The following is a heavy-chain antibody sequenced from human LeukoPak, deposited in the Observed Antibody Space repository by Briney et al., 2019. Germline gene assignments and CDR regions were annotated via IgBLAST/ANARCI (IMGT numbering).Heavy chain of an antibody. CDR1: GGSISSSNW. D-gene: IGHD2-2*01. CDR2: IYHSGST. Sequence: PSETLSLTCAVSGGSISSSNWWSWVRQPPGKGLEWIGEIYHSGSTNYNPSLKSRVTISVDKSKNQFSLKLSSVTAADTAVYYCARIPLGYCSSTSCYAQDYWGQGTLVTVSS. V-gene: IGHV4-4*02. J-gene: IGHJ4*02. CDR3: ARIPLGYCSSTSCYAQDY.